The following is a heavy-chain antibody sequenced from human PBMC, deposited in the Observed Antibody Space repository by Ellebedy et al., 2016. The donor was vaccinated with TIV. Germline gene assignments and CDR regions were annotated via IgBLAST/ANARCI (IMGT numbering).Heavy chain of an antibody. J-gene: IGHJ4*02. CDR2: INDSGST. CDR3: ARHYSGSLPGRD. Sequence: SETLSLTCTVSGGSISTYYWSWIRQPPGKGLEWIGYINDSGSTNYNPSLKSRVTISVDTSKNQFSLNLSSVIAADTAVYYCARHYSGSLPGRDWGQGTLVTVSS. D-gene: IGHD1-26*01. V-gene: IGHV4-59*08. CDR1: GGSISTYY.